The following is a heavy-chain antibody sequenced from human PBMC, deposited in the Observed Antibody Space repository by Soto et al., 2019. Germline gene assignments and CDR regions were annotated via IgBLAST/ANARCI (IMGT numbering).Heavy chain of an antibody. CDR3: ASTYDSSGYPDPDAFDI. J-gene: IGHJ3*02. CDR1: GYTFTYRY. V-gene: IGHV1-45*02. Sequence: QMQLVQSGAEVKKTGSSVKVSCKASGYTFTYRYLHWVRQAPGQALEWMGWSTPFNGNTNYAQKFQERVTITRDRSMSTAYMELSSLRSEDTAMYYCASTYDSSGYPDPDAFDIWGQGTMVTVSS. CDR2: STPFNGNT. D-gene: IGHD3-22*01.